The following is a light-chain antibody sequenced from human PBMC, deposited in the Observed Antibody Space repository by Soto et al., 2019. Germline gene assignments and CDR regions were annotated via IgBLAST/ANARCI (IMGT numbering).Light chain of an antibody. J-gene: IGLJ2*01. CDR2: DVS. V-gene: IGLV2-8*01. Sequence: QAVVTQPPSASGSPGQSVTISCTGTSSDGGAYNYVSWYQQYTGKAPKLVIYDVSKRPSGVPDRFSGSKSGNTASLTVSGLRADDEAVYYCSSYGGGDTFHVIFGGGTQLTVL. CDR1: SSDGGAYNY. CDR3: SSYGGGDTFHVI.